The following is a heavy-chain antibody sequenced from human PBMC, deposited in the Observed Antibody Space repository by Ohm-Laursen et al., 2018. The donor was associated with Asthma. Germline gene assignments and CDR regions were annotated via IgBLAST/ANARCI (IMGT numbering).Heavy chain of an antibody. Sequence: SLRLSCTASGFNFNSSAMHWVRQAPGKGLEWVAVMSYDGNNKYHAASVQGRFTISRDNSKNTLYLQMNSLRDEDTAVYYCARDRVEMATMALDYWGQGTLVTVSS. D-gene: IGHD5-24*01. CDR3: ARDRVEMATMALDY. V-gene: IGHV3-30-3*01. CDR1: GFNFNSSA. CDR2: MSYDGNNK. J-gene: IGHJ4*02.